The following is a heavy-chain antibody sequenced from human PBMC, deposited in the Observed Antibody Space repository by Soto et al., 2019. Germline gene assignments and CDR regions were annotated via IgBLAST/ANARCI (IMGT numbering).Heavy chain of an antibody. CDR2: ISSSGSTI. Sequence: GGSLRLSCAASGFTFSSYEMNWVRQAPGKGLEWVSYISSSGSTIYYADSVKGRFTISRDNAKNSLYLQMNSLRAEDTAVYYCASNTYSSSWYSGMDVWGQGTTVTVSS. CDR3: ASNTYSSSWYSGMDV. J-gene: IGHJ6*02. CDR1: GFTFSSYE. D-gene: IGHD6-13*01. V-gene: IGHV3-48*03.